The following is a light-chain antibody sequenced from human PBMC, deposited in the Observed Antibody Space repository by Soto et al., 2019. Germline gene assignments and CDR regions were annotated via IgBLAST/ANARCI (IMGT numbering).Light chain of an antibody. CDR3: QTWDSNTAQVV. CDR2: EDT. CDR1: KLGDKY. J-gene: IGLJ2*01. V-gene: IGLV3-1*01. Sequence: SYELTQPQSVAVSPGQTASLTCSGDKLGDKYGSWYQQKAGQSPVLVIYEDTKRPSGIPERFSGTNSGNTATLTISGTQAMDEADYYCQTWDSNTAQVVFGGGTKLTVL.